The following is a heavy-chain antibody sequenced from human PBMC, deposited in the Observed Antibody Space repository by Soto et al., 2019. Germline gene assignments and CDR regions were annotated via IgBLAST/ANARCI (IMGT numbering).Heavy chain of an antibody. V-gene: IGHV4-59*08. J-gene: IGHJ6*03. CDR1: GGSISSYY. CDR3: ARRGYSGYDRYYYYYMDV. CDR2: IYYSGST. D-gene: IGHD5-12*01. Sequence: PSETLSLTCTVSGGSISSYYWSWIRQPPGKGLEWIGYIYYSGSTNYNPSLKSRVTISVDTSKNQFSLKLSSVTAADTAVYYCARRGYSGYDRYYYYYMDVWGKGTTVT.